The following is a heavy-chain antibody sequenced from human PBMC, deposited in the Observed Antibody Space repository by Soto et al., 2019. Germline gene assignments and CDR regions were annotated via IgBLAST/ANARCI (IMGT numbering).Heavy chain of an antibody. V-gene: IGHV3-48*02. J-gene: IGHJ5*02. CDR3: ARESRFLEWLSLNWFDP. CDR1: GFTFSSYS. CDR2: ISSSSSTI. D-gene: IGHD3-3*01. Sequence: EVQLVESGGGLVQPGGSLRLSCAASGFTFSSYSMNWVRQAPGKGLEWVSYISSSSSTIYYADSVKGRFTISRDNAKNSLYLKMNRLRDEDTAVYYCARESRFLEWLSLNWFDPWGQGTLVTVSS.